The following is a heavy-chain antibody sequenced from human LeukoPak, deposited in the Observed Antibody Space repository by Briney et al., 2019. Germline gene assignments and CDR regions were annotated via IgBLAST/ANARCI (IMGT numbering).Heavy chain of an antibody. CDR1: GGTISSSNW. J-gene: IGHJ3*02. V-gene: IGHV4-4*02. Sequence: TSGTLSLTCAVSGGTISSSNWWSWVGQPPGKGLEWIGEIYHSGSTNYNPSLKSRVTISVDKAKNQFSLKLSSVTAADTAVYYCARAPLGGYCSSTSCYPPHDAFDIWGQGTMVTVSS. D-gene: IGHD2-2*01. CDR3: ARAPLGGYCSSTSCYPPHDAFDI. CDR2: IYHSGST.